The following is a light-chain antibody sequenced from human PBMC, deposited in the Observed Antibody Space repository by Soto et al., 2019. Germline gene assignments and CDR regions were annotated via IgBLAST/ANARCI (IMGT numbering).Light chain of an antibody. CDR2: GAS. Sequence: EIALTQSPGTLSLSSGERATLSCRASQSVSSSYLAWYQQKPGQAPRLLIYGASSRATGIPDRFSGSGSGTDFTLTISRLEPEDFAVYYCQQYGSSSWTFGQGTKVHIK. CDR3: QQYGSSSWT. V-gene: IGKV3-20*01. J-gene: IGKJ1*01. CDR1: QSVSSSY.